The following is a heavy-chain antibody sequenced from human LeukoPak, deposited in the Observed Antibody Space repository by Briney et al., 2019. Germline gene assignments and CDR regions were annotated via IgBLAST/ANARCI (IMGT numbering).Heavy chain of an antibody. Sequence: APVKVSCKASGYTFTSYGISWVRQAPGQRLEWMGWINAGNGNTKYSQKFQGRVTITRDTSASTAYMELSSLRSEDTAVYYCARVKAAGTPRGMYAFDIWGQGTMVTVSS. CDR3: ARVKAAGTPRGMYAFDI. D-gene: IGHD6-13*01. CDR2: INAGNGNT. CDR1: GYTFTSYG. V-gene: IGHV1-3*01. J-gene: IGHJ3*02.